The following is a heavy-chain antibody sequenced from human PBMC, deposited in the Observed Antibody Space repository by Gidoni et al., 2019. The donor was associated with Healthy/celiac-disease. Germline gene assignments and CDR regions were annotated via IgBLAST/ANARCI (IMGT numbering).Heavy chain of an antibody. D-gene: IGHD2-15*01. V-gene: IGHV3-15*01. CDR3: TTVDCSGGSCYRLKYNWFDP. CDR1: GFTFVNAW. J-gene: IGHJ5*02. CDR2: IKSKTDGGTT. Sequence: EVQLVESGGGLVKPGGSLRLPCAASGFTFVNAWMRWGRQAPGKGLEWVGRIKSKTDGGTTDYAAPVKGRFTISRDDSKNTLYLQMNSLKTEDTAVYYCTTVDCSGGSCYRLKYNWFDPWGQGTLVTVSS.